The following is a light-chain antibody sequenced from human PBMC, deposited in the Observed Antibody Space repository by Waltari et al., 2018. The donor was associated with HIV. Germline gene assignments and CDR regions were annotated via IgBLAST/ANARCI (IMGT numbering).Light chain of an antibody. Sequence: QSVLTQPPSVSGAPGQRVTISCTGSSSTIGSGYAVHWYQQLPGTAPKLLIYGNSNRPSGVPDRFSGSKSATSASLAITGLQAEDEADYYCQSYDSSLSGRVFGGGTKLTVL. J-gene: IGLJ3*02. CDR1: SSTIGSGYA. V-gene: IGLV1-40*01. CDR3: QSYDSSLSGRV. CDR2: GNS.